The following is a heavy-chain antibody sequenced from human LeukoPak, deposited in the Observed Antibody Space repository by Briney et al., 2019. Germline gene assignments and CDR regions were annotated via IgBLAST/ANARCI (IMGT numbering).Heavy chain of an antibody. Sequence: PSETLSLTCAAYGGSFSGYYWSWIRQPPGKGLEWIGEINHSGSTNYNPSLKSRVTISVDTSKNQFSLKLSSVTAADTAVYYCARMGIAARVGFDPWGQGTLVTVSS. V-gene: IGHV4-34*01. CDR2: INHSGST. J-gene: IGHJ5*02. D-gene: IGHD6-6*01. CDR3: ARMGIAARVGFDP. CDR1: GGSFSGYY.